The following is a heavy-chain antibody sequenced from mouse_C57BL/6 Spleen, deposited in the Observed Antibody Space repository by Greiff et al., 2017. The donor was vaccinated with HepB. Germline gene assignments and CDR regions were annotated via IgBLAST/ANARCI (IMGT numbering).Heavy chain of an antibody. J-gene: IGHJ3*01. Sequence: EVQLVESGPELVKPGASVKIPCKASGYTFTDYNMDWVKQSHGKSLEWIGDINPNNGGTIYNQKFKGKATLTVDKSSSTAYMELRSLPSEDTAVYYWARSSGVARFAYWGQGTLVTVSA. CDR2: INPNNGGT. D-gene: IGHD3-2*02. CDR3: ARSSGVARFAY. CDR1: GYTFTDYN. V-gene: IGHV1-18*01.